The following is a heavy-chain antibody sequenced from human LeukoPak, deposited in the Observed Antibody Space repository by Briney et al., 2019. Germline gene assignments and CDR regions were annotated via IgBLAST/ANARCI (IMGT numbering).Heavy chain of an antibody. V-gene: IGHV1-8*01. CDR2: MNPNSGNT. D-gene: IGHD4-17*01. CDR3: ARGHYGDYVRDAFDI. J-gene: IGHJ3*02. CDR1: GYTFTSYD. Sequence: HWASVKVSCKAYGYTFTSYDINWVRQATGQGLEWMGWMNPNSGNTGYAQKFQGRVTMTRNTSISTAYMELSSLRSEDTAVYYCARGHYGDYVRDAFDIWGQGTMVTVSS.